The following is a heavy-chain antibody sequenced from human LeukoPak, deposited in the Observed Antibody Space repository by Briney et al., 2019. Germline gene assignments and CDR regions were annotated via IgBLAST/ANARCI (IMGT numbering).Heavy chain of an antibody. J-gene: IGHJ3*02. Sequence: GGSLRLSCAASGFTVSDNYMTWVRQAPGKGLEWVSSIYSAGATHYAESVKGRFTISRDNSKNTLYLQMNSLRAEDMVVYYCARIEWERLGRAFDIWGQGTMVIVSS. D-gene: IGHD1-26*01. CDR1: GFTVSDNY. CDR2: IYSAGAT. CDR3: ARIEWERLGRAFDI. V-gene: IGHV3-53*01.